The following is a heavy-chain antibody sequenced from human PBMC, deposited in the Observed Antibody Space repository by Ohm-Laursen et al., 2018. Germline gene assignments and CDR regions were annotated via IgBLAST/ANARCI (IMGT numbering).Heavy chain of an antibody. J-gene: IGHJ4*02. D-gene: IGHD2-2*01. CDR2: IYTSGST. Sequence: SETLSLTCAVSGGSISSYYWSWIRQPAGKGLEWIGRIYTSGSTNYNPSLKSRVTMPVDTSKNQFSLKLSSVPAADTAVYYCASRNCSYTSCYPQFDYWGQGTLVTVSS. V-gene: IGHV4-4*07. CDR1: GGSISSYY. CDR3: ASRNCSYTSCYPQFDY.